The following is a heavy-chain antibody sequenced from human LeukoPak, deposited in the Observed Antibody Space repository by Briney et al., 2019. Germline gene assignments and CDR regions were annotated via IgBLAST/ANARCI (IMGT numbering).Heavy chain of an antibody. J-gene: IGHJ4*02. Sequence: SETLSLTCTVSGGSINNYHWSWIRQPPGKGLEWIGYIFYSGSTNYNPSLKSRVTISIDTSKIQFSLKLSSVTAADTAVYYCARTYYGSGSYYGYWSQGTLVTVSS. CDR2: IFYSGST. D-gene: IGHD3-10*01. CDR3: ARTYYGSGSYYGY. CDR1: GGSINNYH. V-gene: IGHV4-59*08.